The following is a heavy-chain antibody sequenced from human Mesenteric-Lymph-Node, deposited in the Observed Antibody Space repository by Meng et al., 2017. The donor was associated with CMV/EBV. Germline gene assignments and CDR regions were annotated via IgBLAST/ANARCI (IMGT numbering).Heavy chain of an antibody. V-gene: IGHV1-2*02. CDR1: GYTFTGYY. CDR3: ARGAVAAAVYYGMDV. Sequence: ASVKVSCKASGYTFTGYYMHWVRQAPGQGLEWMGWINPNSGGTNYAQKFQGRVTMTRDTSISTAYMELSRLRSDDTAVYYCARGAVAAAVYYGMDVWGQGTTVTVSS. CDR2: INPNSGGT. D-gene: IGHD2-2*01. J-gene: IGHJ6*02.